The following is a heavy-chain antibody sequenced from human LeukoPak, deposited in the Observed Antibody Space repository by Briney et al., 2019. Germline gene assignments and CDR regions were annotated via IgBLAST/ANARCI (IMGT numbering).Heavy chain of an antibody. V-gene: IGHV3-48*01. J-gene: IGHJ6*02. Sequence: RGSLRLSCAASGFTFSSYSMNWVRQAPGKGLEWVSYISSGSSTIYYADSVKGRFTISRDNAKNSLYLQMNSLRAEDTAVYYCARAIWSGSNYYYYGMDVWGQGTTVTVSS. CDR1: GFTFSSYS. CDR3: ARAIWSGSNYYYYGMDV. D-gene: IGHD3-3*01. CDR2: ISSGSSTI.